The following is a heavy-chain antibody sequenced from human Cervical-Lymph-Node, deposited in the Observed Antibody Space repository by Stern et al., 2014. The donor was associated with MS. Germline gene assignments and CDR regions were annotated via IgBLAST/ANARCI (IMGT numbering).Heavy chain of an antibody. CDR2: IKSDGIST. Sequence: EVQLEESGAGLVKPGGSLSLPCAASGFTFSSSWMHWVRQPPAPGLVWVSSIKSDGISTRYADSVKGRFTISRDNAKNTLYLQMNSLRAEDTAVFYCARVGGYSSSFDYWGQGTLVTVAS. CDR3: ARVGGYSSSFDY. CDR1: GFTFSSSW. J-gene: IGHJ4*02. V-gene: IGHV3-74*02. D-gene: IGHD5-18*01.